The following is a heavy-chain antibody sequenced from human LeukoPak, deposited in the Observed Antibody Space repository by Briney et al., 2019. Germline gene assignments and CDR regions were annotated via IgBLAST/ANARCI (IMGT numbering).Heavy chain of an antibody. D-gene: IGHD3-9*01. CDR3: AKWGDYDVLTGYYVSDF. CDR1: GFIFSNYA. Sequence: GASLRLSCAASGFIFSNYAMYWVRQAPGKGLEWVSAISGRSDNTYYADSVKGRYTLSRDSSKNTLYLQMNSLRADDTAVYYCAKWGDYDVLTGYYVSDFWGQGTLVTVSS. CDR2: ISGRSDNT. V-gene: IGHV3-23*01. J-gene: IGHJ4*02.